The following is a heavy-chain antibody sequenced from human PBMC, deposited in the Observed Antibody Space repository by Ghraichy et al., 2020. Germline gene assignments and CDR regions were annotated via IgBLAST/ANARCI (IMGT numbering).Heavy chain of an antibody. CDR1: GFFFENYW. CDR2: IKRDGSAT. CDR3: ARLGGWYYFDS. Sequence: SCAASGFFFENYWMSWVRQAPGKGLEWVANIKRDGSATYFINSVRGRFTLSRDNAKNLLFLQMDSLRVDDTAVYFCARLGGWYYFDSWGQGVLVTVSS. J-gene: IGHJ4*02. V-gene: IGHV3-7*01. D-gene: IGHD6-19*01.